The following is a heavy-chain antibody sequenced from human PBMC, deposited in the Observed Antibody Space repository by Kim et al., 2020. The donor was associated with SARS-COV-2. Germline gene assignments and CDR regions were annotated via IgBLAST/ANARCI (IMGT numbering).Heavy chain of an antibody. CDR3: ARDFPKPPGVTMVRGSVYSGMDV. CDR2: INPNSGGT. V-gene: IGHV1-2*02. Sequence: ASVKVSCKASGYTFTGYYMHWVRQAPGQGLEWMGWINPNSGGTNYAQKFQGRVTMTRDTSISTAYMELSRLRSDDTAVYYCARDFPKPPGVTMVRGSVYSGMDVWGQGTTVTVSS. J-gene: IGHJ6*02. CDR1: GYTFTGYY. D-gene: IGHD3-10*01.